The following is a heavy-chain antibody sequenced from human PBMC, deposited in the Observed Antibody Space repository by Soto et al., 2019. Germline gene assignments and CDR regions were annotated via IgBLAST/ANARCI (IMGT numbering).Heavy chain of an antibody. CDR1: GGSISSGDYY. V-gene: IGHV4-30-4*01. CDR3: ARGDDYGDYYYGMDV. J-gene: IGHJ6*02. D-gene: IGHD4-17*01. CDR2: IYYSGST. Sequence: SETLSLTCTVSGGSISSGDYYWSWIRQPPGKGLEWIGYIYYSGSTYYNPSLKSRVTISVDTSKNQFSLKLSSVTAADTAVYYCARGDDYGDYYYGMDVWGQGTTVTVSS.